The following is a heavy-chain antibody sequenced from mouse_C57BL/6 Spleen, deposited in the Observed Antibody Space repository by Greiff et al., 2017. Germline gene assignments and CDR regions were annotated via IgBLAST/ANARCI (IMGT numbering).Heavy chain of an antibody. CDR1: GYTFTSYG. D-gene: IGHD2-3*01. J-gene: IGHJ3*01. Sequence: QVQLKQSGAELARPGASVKLSCKASGYTFTSYGISWVKQRTGQALEWIGEIYPRSGNTYYNEKFKGKATLTADKSSSTAYMELRSLTSEDSAVYFCARSGYDGYSWFAYWGQGTLVTVSA. CDR2: IYPRSGNT. CDR3: ARSGYDGYSWFAY. V-gene: IGHV1-81*01.